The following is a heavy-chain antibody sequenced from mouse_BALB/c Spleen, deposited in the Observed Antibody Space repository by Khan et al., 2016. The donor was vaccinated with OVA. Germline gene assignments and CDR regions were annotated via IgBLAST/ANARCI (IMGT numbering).Heavy chain of an antibody. CDR3: ASHLTGSFAY. V-gene: IGHV5-6*01. D-gene: IGHD4-1*01. CDR1: GFTFSSYG. J-gene: IGHJ3*01. Sequence: EVELVESGGDLVKPERSLKLSCAASGFTFSSYGMSWVRQTPDKRLEWVATISSDGFYTYFPDSVKGRFTISRDNAKSTLYLQMSSLKSADTAMYYCASHLTGSFAYWGQGTLVTVSA. CDR2: ISSDGFYT.